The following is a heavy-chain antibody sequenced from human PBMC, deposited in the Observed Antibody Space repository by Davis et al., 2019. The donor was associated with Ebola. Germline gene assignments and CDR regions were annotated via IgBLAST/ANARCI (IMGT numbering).Heavy chain of an antibody. D-gene: IGHD5-18*01. CDR3: ARQAHSYGSYYYYMDV. J-gene: IGHJ6*03. V-gene: IGHV1-2*02. CDR2: INPNSGGT. Sequence: ASVKVSCKASGYTFTGYYMHWVRQAPGQGLEWMGWINPNSGGTNYAQKFQGRVTMTRDTSISTAYMELSRLRSDDTAVYYCARQAHSYGSYYYYMDVWGKGTTVTVSS. CDR1: GYTFTGYY.